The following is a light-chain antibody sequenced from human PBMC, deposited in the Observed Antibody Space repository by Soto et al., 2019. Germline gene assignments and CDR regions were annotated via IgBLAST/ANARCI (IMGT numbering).Light chain of an antibody. CDR3: CSYAGNSFV. V-gene: IGLV2-23*01. CDR1: SSDVGRYNI. J-gene: IGLJ1*01. CDR2: EGS. Sequence: QSVLTQPASVSGSPGQSITISCTGTSSDVGRYNIVSWYQQHPGKAPKLMIYEGSKRPSGVSNRFSGSKSGNTASLTISGLQADDEADYYCCSYAGNSFVFGTGTKVTVL.